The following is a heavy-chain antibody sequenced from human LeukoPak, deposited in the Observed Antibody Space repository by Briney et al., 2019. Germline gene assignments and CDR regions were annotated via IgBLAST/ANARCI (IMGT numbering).Heavy chain of an antibody. CDR2: IWYDGSNK. Sequence: PGGSLRLSCAASGFTFSSYAMSWVRQAPGKGLEWVAVIWYDGSNKYYADSVKGRFTISRDNSKNTLYLQMNSLRAEDTAVYYCARDLGSSWYGGADYWGQGTLVTVSS. V-gene: IGHV3-33*08. CDR1: GFTFSSYA. J-gene: IGHJ4*02. CDR3: ARDLGSSWYGGADY. D-gene: IGHD6-13*01.